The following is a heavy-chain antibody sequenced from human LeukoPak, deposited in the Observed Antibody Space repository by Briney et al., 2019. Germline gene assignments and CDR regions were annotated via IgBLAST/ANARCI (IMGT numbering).Heavy chain of an antibody. CDR2: INSDSSHI. Sequence: KSGGSLRLSCAASGLTYSSCWMSWVRQAPGKGLEWVSSINSDSSHIYYADSLNGRFTISRDNAKNSLYLQMNSLRAEDTAVYYCARGPIPDYWGQGTLVTVSS. V-gene: IGHV3-21*01. CDR1: GLTYSSCW. CDR3: ARGPIPDY. D-gene: IGHD2-2*02. J-gene: IGHJ4*02.